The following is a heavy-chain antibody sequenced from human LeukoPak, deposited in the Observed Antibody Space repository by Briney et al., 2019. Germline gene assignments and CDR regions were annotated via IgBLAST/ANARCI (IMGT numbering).Heavy chain of an antibody. Sequence: PGGTLRLSCEASGFTFRSYTMSWVRQAPGKGLEWVSAISGSGGSTYYADSVKGRFTISRDNSKNTLYLQMNSLRAEDTAVYYCAKCPVATIIDYWGQGTLVTVSS. CDR1: GFTFRSYT. CDR3: AKCPVATIIDY. CDR2: ISGSGGST. D-gene: IGHD5-12*01. J-gene: IGHJ4*02. V-gene: IGHV3-23*01.